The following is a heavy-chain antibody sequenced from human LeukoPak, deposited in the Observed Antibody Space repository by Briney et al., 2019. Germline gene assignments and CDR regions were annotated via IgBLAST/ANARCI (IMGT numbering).Heavy chain of an antibody. CDR1: GGTFSSYA. CDR3: ARDMACSGGSCYVGFDY. V-gene: IGHV1-69*05. J-gene: IGHJ4*02. D-gene: IGHD2-15*01. CDR2: IIPIFGTA. Sequence: SVKVSCKASGGTFSSYAISLVRQAPGQGLEWMGRIIPIFGTANYAQKFQGRVTITTDESTSTAYMELSSLRSEDTAVYYCARDMACSGGSCYVGFDYWGQGTLVTVSS.